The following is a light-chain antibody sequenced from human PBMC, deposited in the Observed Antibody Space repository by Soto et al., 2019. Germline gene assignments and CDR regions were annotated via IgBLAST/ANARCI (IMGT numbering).Light chain of an antibody. CDR2: GAY. CDR3: KQYDTLPRT. J-gene: IGKJ1*01. CDR1: QSVSTN. V-gene: IGKV3D-15*01. Sequence: EIVMTQSPATLSVSPGEGATLSCRASQSVSTNLAWYQQKPGQAPRLLIHGAYNRATGIQDRFNGSGSGTDFTLTIRRLEPEDSAVYYCKQYDTLPRTFGQGTKVDIK.